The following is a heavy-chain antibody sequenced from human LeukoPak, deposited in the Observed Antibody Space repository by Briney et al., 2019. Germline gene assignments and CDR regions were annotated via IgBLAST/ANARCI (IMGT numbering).Heavy chain of an antibody. CDR1: GGSVSSGSYY. V-gene: IGHV4-61*01. J-gene: IGHJ4*02. D-gene: IGHD2/OR15-2a*01. Sequence: PSETLSLTCTVSGGSVSSGSYYWSWIRQPPGKGLEWIGYIYYSGSTNYNPSLKSRVTISVDTSKNQFSLKLSPVTAADTAVYYCAAYFGPSPDYWGQGTLITVSS. CDR3: AAYFGPSPDY. CDR2: IYYSGST.